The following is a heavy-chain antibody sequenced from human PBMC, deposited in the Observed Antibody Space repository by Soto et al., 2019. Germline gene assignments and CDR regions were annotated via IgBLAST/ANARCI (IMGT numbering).Heavy chain of an antibody. CDR2: ISGSGGST. Sequence: GGSLRLSCAASGFTFSSYAMSWVRQAPGKGLEWVSAISGSGGSTYYADSVKGRFTISRDNSKNTLYLQMNSLRAEDTAVYYCANPTTCGGDCYSSYSYYGMDVWGQGTTVTVSS. CDR3: ANPTTCGGDCYSSYSYYGMDV. J-gene: IGHJ6*02. V-gene: IGHV3-23*01. D-gene: IGHD2-21*02. CDR1: GFTFSSYA.